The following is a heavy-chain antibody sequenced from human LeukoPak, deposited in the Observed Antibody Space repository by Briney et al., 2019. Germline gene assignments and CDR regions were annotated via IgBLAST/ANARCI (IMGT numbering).Heavy chain of an antibody. CDR3: ARDTGFGVVINPTYGMDV. J-gene: IGHJ6*02. CDR1: GFTFSSYA. V-gene: IGHV3-30*04. CDR2: ISYDGSNK. Sequence: PGGSLRLSCAAPGFTFSSYAMSWVRQAPGKGLEWVAVISYDGSNKYYADSVKGRFTISRDNSKNTLYLQMNSLRAEDTAVYYCARDTGFGVVINPTYGMDVWGQGTTVTVSS. D-gene: IGHD3-3*01.